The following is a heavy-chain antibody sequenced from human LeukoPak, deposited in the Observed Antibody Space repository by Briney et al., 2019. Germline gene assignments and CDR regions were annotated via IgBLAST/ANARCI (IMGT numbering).Heavy chain of an antibody. Sequence: GRSLRLSCAASGFTFDDYAMHWVRQAPGKGLEWVSGISWNSGSIGYADSVKGRFTTSRDNAKNSLYLQMNSLRAEDTALYYCAKSLSRAFDIWGQGTMVTVSS. CDR1: GFTFDDYA. J-gene: IGHJ3*02. V-gene: IGHV3-9*01. CDR3: AKSLSRAFDI. CDR2: ISWNSGSI.